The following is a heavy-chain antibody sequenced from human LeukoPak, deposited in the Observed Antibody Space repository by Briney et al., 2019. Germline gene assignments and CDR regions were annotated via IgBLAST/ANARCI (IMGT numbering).Heavy chain of an antibody. CDR1: GFTFSTFW. D-gene: IGHD1-26*01. CDR2: INSDGSTT. Sequence: PGGSLRLSCAASGFTFSTFWMHWVRQVPGKGLVWVSRINSDGSTTNYADSVKGRFTISRDNAKKTLYLQMNSLRAEDTAVYYCVRDGSWDYWGQGTLVTVSS. CDR3: VRDGSWDY. V-gene: IGHV3-74*01. J-gene: IGHJ4*02.